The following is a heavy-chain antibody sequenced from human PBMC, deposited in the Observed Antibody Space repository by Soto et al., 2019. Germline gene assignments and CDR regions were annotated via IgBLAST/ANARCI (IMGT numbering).Heavy chain of an antibody. V-gene: IGHV6-1*01. Sequence: QSQTLSLTCAISGDSVSSNSAAWNWIRQSPSRGLEWLGRTYYRSKWYNDYAVSVKSRITINPDTSKNQFSLQLNSVTPEDTAVYYCARDRCAQPQTAMAMTWFDPWGQGTLVTVSS. CDR3: ARDRCAQPQTAMAMTWFDP. CDR2: TYYRSKWYN. D-gene: IGHD5-18*01. CDR1: GDSVSSNSAA. J-gene: IGHJ5*02.